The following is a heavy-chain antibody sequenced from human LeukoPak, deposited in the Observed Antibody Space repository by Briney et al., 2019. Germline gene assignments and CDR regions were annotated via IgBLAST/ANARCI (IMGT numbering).Heavy chain of an antibody. J-gene: IGHJ3*02. D-gene: IGHD1-26*01. Sequence: GGSLRLSCAASGFTFSNYAMSWVRQASGKGLEWVSVLSGSGGSTYYADSVKGRFTISRDNSKNTLYLQMNSLRAEDTAVYYCAKTSGGSYFDAFDIWGQGTMVIVSS. CDR1: GFTFSNYA. V-gene: IGHV3-23*01. CDR2: LSGSGGST. CDR3: AKTSGGSYFDAFDI.